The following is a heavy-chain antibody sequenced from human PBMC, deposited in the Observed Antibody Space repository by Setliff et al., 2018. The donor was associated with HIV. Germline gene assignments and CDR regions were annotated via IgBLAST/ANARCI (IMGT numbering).Heavy chain of an antibody. D-gene: IGHD1-26*01. CDR1: YY. CDR3: ARDRPRGGGSLDAFDI. V-gene: IGHV3-11*04. Sequence: YYWGWVRQAPGKGLEWVSYISGLGGGTIYYADSVKGRFTISRDNAKNSLYLQMNSLRAEDTAVYYCARDRPRGGGSLDAFDIWGQGTMVTVSS. CDR2: ISGLGGGTI. J-gene: IGHJ3*02.